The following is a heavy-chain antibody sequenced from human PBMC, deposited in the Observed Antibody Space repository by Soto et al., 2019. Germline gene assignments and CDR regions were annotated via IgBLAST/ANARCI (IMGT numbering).Heavy chain of an antibody. CDR3: ARASGYYPYGMDV. J-gene: IGHJ6*02. Sequence: ASVKVSCKASGYTFTGYYMHWVRQAPGQGLERMGWINPNSGGTNYAQKFQGWVTMTRDTPISTAYMELSRLRSDDTAVYYCARASGYYPYGMDVWGQGTTVTVSS. CDR1: GYTFTGYY. CDR2: INPNSGGT. V-gene: IGHV1-2*04. D-gene: IGHD3-3*01.